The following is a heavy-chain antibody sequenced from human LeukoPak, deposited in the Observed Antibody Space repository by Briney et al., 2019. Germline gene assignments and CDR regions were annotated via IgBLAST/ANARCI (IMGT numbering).Heavy chain of an antibody. Sequence: SETLSLTCTVSGGSISTYSWNWIRQPPGQGLEWIGYVNNHGGTYNNPSLKSRVTVSLDMSKNQFSLKLSSATAADTAVYYCARDASGTWFDPWGQGILVTVSS. CDR1: GGSISTYS. D-gene: IGHD6-25*01. V-gene: IGHV4-59*01. J-gene: IGHJ5*02. CDR3: ARDASGTWFDP. CDR2: VNNHGGT.